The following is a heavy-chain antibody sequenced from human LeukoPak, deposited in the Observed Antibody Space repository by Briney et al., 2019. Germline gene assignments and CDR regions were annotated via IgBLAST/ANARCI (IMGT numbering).Heavy chain of an antibody. CDR2: INHSGST. J-gene: IGHJ2*01. CDR1: GGSFSGYY. D-gene: IGHD1-1*01. CDR3: ARGPDWTERGYWYFDL. V-gene: IGHV4-34*01. Sequence: SETLSLTRAVYGGSFSGYYWSWIRQPPWKGLEWIGEINHSGSTNYNPSLKSRVTISVDTSKNQFSLKLSSVTAADTAVYYCARGPDWTERGYWYFDLWGRGTLVTVSS.